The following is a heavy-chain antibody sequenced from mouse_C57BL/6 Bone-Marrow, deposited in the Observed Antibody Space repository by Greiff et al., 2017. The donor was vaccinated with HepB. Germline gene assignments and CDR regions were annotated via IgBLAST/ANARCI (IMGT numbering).Heavy chain of an antibody. CDR3: AGDRSGDWYFDV. CDR2: ITHSGET. CDR1: GFPITSGYY. Sequence: VHLVESGPGLVKPSQSLFLTCSITGFPITSGYYWIWIRQSPGKPLEWMGYITHSGETFYNPSLQSPISITRETSKNQFFLQLNSVTTEDTAMYYCAGDRSGDWYFDVWGTGTTVTVSS. J-gene: IGHJ1*03. D-gene: IGHD3-1*01. V-gene: IGHV12-3*01.